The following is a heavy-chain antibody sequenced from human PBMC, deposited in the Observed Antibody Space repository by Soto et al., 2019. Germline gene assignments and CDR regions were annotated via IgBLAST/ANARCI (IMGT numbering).Heavy chain of an antibody. CDR3: ARSIVVVTALHY. CDR1: GYTFTSYA. Sequence: QVQLVQSGAEEKKPGASVKVSCKASGYTFTSYAMRWVRQAPGQRLEWMGWINAGNGNTKYSQKFQGRVTFTRDTSASTAYMELSSPRSEDTAVYYCARSIVVVTALHYWGQGTLVTVSS. CDR2: INAGNGNT. J-gene: IGHJ4*02. D-gene: IGHD2-21*02. V-gene: IGHV1-3*05.